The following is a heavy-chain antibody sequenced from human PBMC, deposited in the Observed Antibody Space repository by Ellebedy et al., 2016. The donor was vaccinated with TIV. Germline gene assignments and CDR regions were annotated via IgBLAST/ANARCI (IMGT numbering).Heavy chain of an antibody. Sequence: GESLKISCAASGFAVSSNYITWVRQAPGRVLEWVSLIYSDGNTNYADPVRGRFTISRDSSKKKLDLQMNSLRAEDTAVYYCARAGEYCDFPQNCYAMDVWGQGTTVTVS. CDR2: IYSDGNT. V-gene: IGHV3-53*01. D-gene: IGHD2/OR15-2a*01. CDR3: ARAGEYCDFPQNCYAMDV. J-gene: IGHJ6*02. CDR1: GFAVSSNY.